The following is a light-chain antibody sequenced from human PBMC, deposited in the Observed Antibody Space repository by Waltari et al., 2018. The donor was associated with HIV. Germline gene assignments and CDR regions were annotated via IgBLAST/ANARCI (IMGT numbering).Light chain of an antibody. CDR1: SSDVGSYNL. CDR3: CSYAGSSNWL. V-gene: IGLV2-23*02. J-gene: IGLJ3*02. Sequence: QSALTQPASVSGSPGQSITISCTGSSSDVGSYNLVSWYQQHPGKAPKLMIYEVINRPSGVSNRFSASKSGNTASLTISGLQAEDEADYYCCSYAGSSNWLFGGGTKLTVL. CDR2: EVI.